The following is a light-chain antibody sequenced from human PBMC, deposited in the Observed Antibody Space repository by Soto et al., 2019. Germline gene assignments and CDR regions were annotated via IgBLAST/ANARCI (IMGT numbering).Light chain of an antibody. J-gene: IGKJ1*01. CDR2: DAS. CDR3: QKDNNSPPT. Sequence: TGVMKSPAALSLFPGGRATLFCRASLSVSSTYLTWYQQKPAQAPRLPIYDASRRATGIPARFSGSWSGADFSLTISRLESDFFSVYYCQKDNNSPPTVGQ. CDR1: LSVSSTY. V-gene: IGKV3-20*01.